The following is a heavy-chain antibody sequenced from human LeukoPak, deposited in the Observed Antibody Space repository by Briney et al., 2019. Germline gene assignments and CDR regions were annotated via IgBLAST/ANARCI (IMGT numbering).Heavy chain of an antibody. CDR1: GYTFTGYY. Sequence: ASVKVSCKASGYTFTGYYMHWVRQAPGQGLEWMGWINPDSGGTNYAQKFQGRVTMTRDTSISAVYMELSRLRSDDTAVYYCAREDYGDGTPWGQGTLVTVSS. J-gene: IGHJ5*02. V-gene: IGHV1-2*02. D-gene: IGHD4-17*01. CDR2: INPDSGGT. CDR3: AREDYGDGTP.